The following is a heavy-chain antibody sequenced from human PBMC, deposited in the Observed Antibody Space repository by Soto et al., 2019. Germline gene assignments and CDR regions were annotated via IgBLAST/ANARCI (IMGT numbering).Heavy chain of an antibody. Sequence: ITLKESGPPLVKPTQTLTLTCTFSGFSLNTGGVGVGWVRQPRGKAMEWLALIYWDDDERYRPSLRSRLNITXDTTXNXRVLTMTNMDPEDTATYYCVRNWRYYGGDYYYGMDAWGQGTTVTVSS. J-gene: IGHJ6*02. CDR1: GFSLNTGGVG. CDR2: IYWDDDE. CDR3: VRNWRYYGGDYYYGMDA. V-gene: IGHV2-5*02. D-gene: IGHD3-10*01.